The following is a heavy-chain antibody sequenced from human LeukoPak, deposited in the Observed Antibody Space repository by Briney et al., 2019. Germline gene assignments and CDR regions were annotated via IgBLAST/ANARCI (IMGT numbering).Heavy chain of an antibody. Sequence: GASVKVSCKASGYTFTSYDINWVRQATGQGLEWMGWMNPNGGNTGYAQKFQGRVTMTRNTSISTAYMELSSLRSEDTAVYYCXXXXTGTTSYYYYGMDVWGQGTTVTVSS. V-gene: IGHV1-8*01. CDR1: GYTFTSYD. CDR3: XXXXTGTTSYYYYGMDV. D-gene: IGHD1-7*01. J-gene: IGHJ6*02. CDR2: MNPNGGNT.